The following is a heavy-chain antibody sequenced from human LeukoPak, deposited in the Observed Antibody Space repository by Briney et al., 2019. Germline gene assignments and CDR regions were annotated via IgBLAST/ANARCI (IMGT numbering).Heavy chain of an antibody. D-gene: IGHD2-21*02. Sequence: SETLFLTCTVSGGSISNYYWSWIRQPAGKGLEWIGRISASGNTNYDPSLKSRVTMSVDTSMNLFALKLSSVTAADTAVYYCARQGVATAIDYWGQGTLVTVSS. V-gene: IGHV4-4*07. CDR2: ISASGNT. CDR3: ARQGVATAIDY. CDR1: GGSISNYY. J-gene: IGHJ4*02.